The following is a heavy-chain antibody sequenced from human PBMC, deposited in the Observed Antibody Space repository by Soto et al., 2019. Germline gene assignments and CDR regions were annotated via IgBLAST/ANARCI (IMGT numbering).Heavy chain of an antibody. V-gene: IGHV5-51*01. D-gene: IGHD6-13*01. Sequence: GESLKISCKGSGYSFTSYWIGWVRQMPGKGLEWMGIIYPGDSDTRYSPSFQGQVTISADKSISTAYLQWSSLKASDTAMYYCARLGSSSLVYYYGMDVWGQGTTVPVSS. CDR1: GYSFTSYW. J-gene: IGHJ6*02. CDR3: ARLGSSSLVYYYGMDV. CDR2: IYPGDSDT.